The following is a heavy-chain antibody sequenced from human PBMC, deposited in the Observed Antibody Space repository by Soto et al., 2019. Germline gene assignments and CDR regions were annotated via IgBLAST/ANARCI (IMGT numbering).Heavy chain of an antibody. CDR3: AGPPTGNVYFNH. J-gene: IGHJ1*01. D-gene: IGHD2-8*02. CDR1: GFTFSSYW. V-gene: IGHV3-7*01. Sequence: GGSLRLSCAASGFTFSSYWMTWLRQAPGKGLEWVANINPDGSAKYYVDSVKGRFTISRDNAKNSLYLQMNSLRVEDTAVYYGAGPPTGNVYFNHWGQGALVTVSS. CDR2: INPDGSAK.